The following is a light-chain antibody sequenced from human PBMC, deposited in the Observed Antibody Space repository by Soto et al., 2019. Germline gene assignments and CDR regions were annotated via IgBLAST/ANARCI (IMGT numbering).Light chain of an antibody. J-gene: IGKJ1*01. CDR3: LQYNAYSWT. V-gene: IGKV1-5*01. CDR1: QSISNH. CDR2: DAS. Sequence: DIQMTQSPSTLYASVGDRVIITCRASQSISNHLNWYQQKPGKAPKLLIYDASSFESGVPLRFSGSGAGTEFTLTISSLQPDDFATYYCLQYNAYSWTFGQGIKVDIK.